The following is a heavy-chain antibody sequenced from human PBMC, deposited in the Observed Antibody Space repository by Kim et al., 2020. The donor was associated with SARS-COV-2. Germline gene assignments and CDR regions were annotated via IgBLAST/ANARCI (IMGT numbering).Heavy chain of an antibody. Sequence: GESLKISCKGSGYNFTNYWIAWVRQMPGKGLEWMGIIYPGDSDTRYSPSFQGQVTISADKSITTAYLQWRSLKASDTAMYYCARRADFYAGRGYRYYFDYWGQGTLVTVSS. CDR2: IYPGDSDT. CDR1: GYNFTNYW. D-gene: IGHD3-22*01. J-gene: IGHJ4*02. CDR3: ARRADFYAGRGYRYYFDY. V-gene: IGHV5-51*01.